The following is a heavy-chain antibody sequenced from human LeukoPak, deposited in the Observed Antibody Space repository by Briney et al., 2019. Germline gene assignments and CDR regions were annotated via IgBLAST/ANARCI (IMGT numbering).Heavy chain of an antibody. Sequence: SETLSLTCTVSGGSLSSSSYYWGWIRQPPGKGLEWIGSIYYSGSTYYNPSLKSRVTISVDTSKNQFSLKLSSVTAADTAVYYCACQYYDSSGYYYGWFDPWGQGTLVTVSS. CDR1: GGSLSSSSYY. D-gene: IGHD3-22*01. CDR3: ACQYYDSSGYYYGWFDP. J-gene: IGHJ5*02. CDR2: IYYSGST. V-gene: IGHV4-39*07.